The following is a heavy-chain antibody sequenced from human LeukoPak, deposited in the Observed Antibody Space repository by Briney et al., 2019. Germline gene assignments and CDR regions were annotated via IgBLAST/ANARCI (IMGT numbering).Heavy chain of an antibody. J-gene: IGHJ6*02. CDR1: GGAFSSYA. CDR3: ARVVWDNVVVVADRGMDV. V-gene: IGHV1-69*13. CDR2: VIPRYATA. Sequence: SVKVSCKASGGAFSSYAISWVRQAPGQGLEWMGGVIPRYATARHAQKFQGRVTITADESTSTGSVELSRLRWEENAVYYCARVVWDNVVVVADRGMDVWGQGTTVTVSS. D-gene: IGHD2-15*01.